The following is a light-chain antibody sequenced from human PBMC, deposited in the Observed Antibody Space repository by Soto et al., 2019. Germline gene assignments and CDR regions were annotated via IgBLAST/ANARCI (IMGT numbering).Light chain of an antibody. CDR2: RSN. Sequence: QAVVTQPPSASGTPGQRVTISCSGSTSNIRSNNVYWYQQVPGTAPKFLIYRSNQRPSGVPDRCSCSKSGTSASLAISALRSEDEADYYCAVWDDTLSGWVFGGGTKLTVL. CDR3: AVWDDTLSGWV. CDR1: TSNIRSNN. J-gene: IGLJ3*02. V-gene: IGLV1-47*01.